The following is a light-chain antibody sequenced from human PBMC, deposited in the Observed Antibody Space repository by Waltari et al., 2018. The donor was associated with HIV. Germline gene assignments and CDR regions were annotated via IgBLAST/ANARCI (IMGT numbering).Light chain of an antibody. V-gene: IGLV1-51*01. CDR1: SYNLEYHH. J-gene: IGLJ2*01. CDR2: DKD. Sequence: QSVLTQPPSVSAAPGQKVPISCPGSSYNLEYHHVCCHQQLPGTAPKLLIYDKDKRPSGIPDRFSGSKSGTSATLVITGLQTGDEAHYYCVTWDSSLSAVVFGGGTNLTVL. CDR3: VTWDSSLSAVV.